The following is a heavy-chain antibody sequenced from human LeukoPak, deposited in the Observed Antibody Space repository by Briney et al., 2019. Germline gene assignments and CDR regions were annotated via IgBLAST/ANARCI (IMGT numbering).Heavy chain of an antibody. Sequence: SETLSLTCTVSGGSISSYYWSWIRQPPGKGLEWIGYIYYSGSTNYNPSLKSRVTISVDTSKNQFSLKLGSVTAADTAVYYCARLGSYYYDSSGYYYEGYFFDYWGQGTLVTVSS. J-gene: IGHJ4*02. CDR1: GGSISSYY. CDR2: IYYSGST. D-gene: IGHD3-22*01. CDR3: ARLGSYYYDSSGYYYEGYFFDY. V-gene: IGHV4-59*08.